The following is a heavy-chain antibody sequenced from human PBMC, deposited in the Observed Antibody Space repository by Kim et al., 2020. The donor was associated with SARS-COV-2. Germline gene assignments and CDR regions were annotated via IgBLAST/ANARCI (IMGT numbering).Heavy chain of an antibody. CDR2: ISYDGSNK. Sequence: GGSLRLSCAASGFTFSSYGMHWVRQAPGKGLEWVAVISYDGSNKYYADSVKGRFTISRDNSKNTLYLQMNSLRAEDTAVYYCAKARSIAAAPWWYFDLWGRGTLVTVSS. V-gene: IGHV3-30*18. J-gene: IGHJ2*01. CDR3: AKARSIAAAPWWYFDL. CDR1: GFTFSSYG. D-gene: IGHD6-13*01.